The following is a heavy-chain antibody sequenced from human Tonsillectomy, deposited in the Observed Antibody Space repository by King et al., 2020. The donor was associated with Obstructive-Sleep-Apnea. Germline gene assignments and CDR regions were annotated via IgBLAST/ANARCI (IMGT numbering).Heavy chain of an antibody. CDR2: IYPGDSDT. J-gene: IGHJ3*02. Sequence: EVQLVQSGAEVKKAGESLKISCRGSGYRFFRHWIGWVRQMPGKGLEWMGAIYPGDSDTRYSPSFQGQVTISADRSINTAYLQWSGLKASDTAMYYCARRGDHGSGAYYDLRGEFDIWGQGTVVTVSS. CDR3: ARRGDHGSGAYYDLRGEFDI. D-gene: IGHD3-10*01. V-gene: IGHV5-51*01. CDR1: GYRFFRHW.